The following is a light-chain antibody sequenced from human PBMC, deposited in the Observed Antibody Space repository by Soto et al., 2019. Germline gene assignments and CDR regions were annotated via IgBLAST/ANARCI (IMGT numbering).Light chain of an antibody. J-gene: IGLJ1*01. Sequence: QSVLTQPASVSGSPGQSITISCTGTSSDVGNYNLVSWYQQHPGKANKLMIYEASKRPSGVSNRLSASKSSITTSLTISELQAEDEADYYCCSYAGGSPLGVFGTGT. CDR3: CSYAGGSPLGV. CDR1: SSDVGNYNL. V-gene: IGLV2-23*02. CDR2: EAS.